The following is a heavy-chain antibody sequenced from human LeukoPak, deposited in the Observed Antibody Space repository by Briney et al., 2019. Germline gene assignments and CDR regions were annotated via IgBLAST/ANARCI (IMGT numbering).Heavy chain of an antibody. V-gene: IGHV4-59*08. CDR3: AYSGSYGHLGY. J-gene: IGHJ4*02. CDR2: IYYSGST. Sequence: SETLSLTCTVSGGSISSYYWSWIRQPPGKGLEWIGYIYYSGSTNYDPSLKSRVTISVDTSKNQFSLRLSSVTAADTALYYCAYSGSYGHLGYWGQGIPVTVSS. CDR1: GGSISSYY. D-gene: IGHD1-26*01.